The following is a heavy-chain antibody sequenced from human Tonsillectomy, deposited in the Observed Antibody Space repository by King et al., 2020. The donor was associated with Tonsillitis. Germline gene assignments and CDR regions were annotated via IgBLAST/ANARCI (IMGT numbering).Heavy chain of an antibody. CDR3: ARDVRTVTSNWFDP. Sequence: QLQESGPGLVKPSETLSLTCAVSGYSISSGYYWGWIRQPPGKGLEWIGSIYHSGSTYYNPSLKSRVTISVDTSKNQFSLKLSSVTAADTAVYYCARDVRTVTSNWFDPWGQGTLVTVSS. V-gene: IGHV4-38-2*02. J-gene: IGHJ5*02. CDR1: GYSISSGYY. CDR2: IYHSGST. D-gene: IGHD4-17*01.